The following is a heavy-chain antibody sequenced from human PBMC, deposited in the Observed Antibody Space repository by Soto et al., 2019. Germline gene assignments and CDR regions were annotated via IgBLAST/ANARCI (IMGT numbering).Heavy chain of an antibody. CDR3: ARVLRRGYSYGLPYYYGMEV. Sequence: SVKVSCKASGVTFSSYAISWVRQAPGQGLEWMGGLIPIFGTANYAQKFQGRVTITADESTSTAYMELSSLRSEDTAVYYCARVLRRGYSYGLPYYYGMEVWGQGTPVTLSS. D-gene: IGHD5-18*01. V-gene: IGHV1-69*13. CDR2: LIPIFGTA. J-gene: IGHJ6*01. CDR1: GVTFSSYA.